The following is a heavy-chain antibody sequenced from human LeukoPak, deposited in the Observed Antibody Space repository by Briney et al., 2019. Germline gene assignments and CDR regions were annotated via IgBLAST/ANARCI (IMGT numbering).Heavy chain of an antibody. Sequence: GGSLRLSCAASGFTFSNYAMSWVRQAPGKGLEWVSAITGGGSGIYYADSMKSRFTMSSDNSKNTLYLQINSLRAEDTAVYYCAKWGDYDVLTGYYVSDYWGQGTLVTVSS. V-gene: IGHV3-23*01. D-gene: IGHD3-9*01. CDR1: GFTFSNYA. J-gene: IGHJ4*02. CDR2: ITGGGSGI. CDR3: AKWGDYDVLTGYYVSDY.